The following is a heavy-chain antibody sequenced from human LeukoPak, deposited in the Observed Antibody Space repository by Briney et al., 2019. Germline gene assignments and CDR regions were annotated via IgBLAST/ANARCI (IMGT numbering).Heavy chain of an antibody. Sequence: PGGSLRLSCAASGFTFSSNSMNWVRQAPGKGLEWVSSISSSSSNIYHADSVKGRFTISRDNAKNSLYLQMNSLRAEDTAVYYCATRVVVTAMGSFDYWGQGTLVTVSS. J-gene: IGHJ4*02. CDR2: ISSSSSNI. D-gene: IGHD2-21*02. V-gene: IGHV3-21*01. CDR1: GFTFSSNS. CDR3: ATRVVVTAMGSFDY.